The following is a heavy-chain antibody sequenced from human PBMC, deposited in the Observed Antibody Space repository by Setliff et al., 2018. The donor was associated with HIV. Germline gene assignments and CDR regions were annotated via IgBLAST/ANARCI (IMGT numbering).Heavy chain of an antibody. CDR2: IYPGDSDT. CDR1: GYSFTSYW. D-gene: IGHD6-13*01. CDR3: ARHLIPGDPRYSSSWYY. V-gene: IGHV5-51*01. J-gene: IGHJ4*02. Sequence: GASLKISCKGSGYSFTSYWIDWVRQMPGKGLEWMGIIYPGDSDTRYSPSFQGQVTISADKSVSTAYLQWSSLKASDTDMYYCARHLIPGDPRYSSSWYYWGQGTLVTVSS.